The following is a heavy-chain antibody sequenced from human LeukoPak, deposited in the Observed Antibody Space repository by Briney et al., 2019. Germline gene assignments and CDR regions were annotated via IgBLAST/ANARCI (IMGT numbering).Heavy chain of an antibody. D-gene: IGHD3-16*01. CDR1: GFTLSSYG. Sequence: GGSLRLSCAASGFTLSSYGMHWVRQAPGKGLEWVAFIRYDESSKYYADSVKGRFTISRDNSKNTLYLQMNSLRAEDTAVYYCAKDLGELPHDYWGQGTLVTVSS. CDR2: IRYDESSK. V-gene: IGHV3-30*02. CDR3: AKDLGELPHDY. J-gene: IGHJ4*02.